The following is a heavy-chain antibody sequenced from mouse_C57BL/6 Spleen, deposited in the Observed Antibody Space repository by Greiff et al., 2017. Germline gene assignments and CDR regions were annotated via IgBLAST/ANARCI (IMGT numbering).Heavy chain of an antibody. CDR1: GYTFTSYW. D-gene: IGHD2-4*01. V-gene: IGHV1-52*01. Sequence: QVQLQQPGAELVRPGSSVKLSCKASGYTFTSYWMRWVKQRPIQGLEWIGNIDPSDSETHYNQKFKDKATLTVDKSSSTAYMQLSSLTSEDSAVYYCARGMAYDYDAGGWYFDVWGTGTTVTVSS. J-gene: IGHJ1*03. CDR3: ARGMAYDYDAGGWYFDV. CDR2: IDPSDSET.